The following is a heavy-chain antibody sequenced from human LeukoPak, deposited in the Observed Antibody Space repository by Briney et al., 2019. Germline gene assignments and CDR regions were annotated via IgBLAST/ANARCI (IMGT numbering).Heavy chain of an antibody. V-gene: IGHV1-2*02. CDR1: GYTFTGYY. D-gene: IGHD1-26*01. Sequence: ASVKVSCKASGYTFTGYYIHWVRQAPGQGLEWMGWINPNSGGTNFAQKFQGRVTMTRDTSISTAYMELSRLRSEDTAVYYCARDQRENWFDPWGQGTLVTVSS. J-gene: IGHJ5*02. CDR2: INPNSGGT. CDR3: ARDQRENWFDP.